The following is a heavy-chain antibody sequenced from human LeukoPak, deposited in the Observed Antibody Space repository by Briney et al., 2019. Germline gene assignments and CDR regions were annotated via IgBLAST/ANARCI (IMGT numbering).Heavy chain of an antibody. J-gene: IGHJ4*02. V-gene: IGHV3-7*01. CDR1: GFTSSSDW. CDR3: ARGSRRSGRYVDY. Sequence: GRSLRLSCSAFGFTSSSDWMSWVRPAPGRGLGRVANIKQDRSEKYYVDSVKRRFTISRDNAKNSLYLQMNSLRAEDTAVYYCARGSRRSGRYVDYWRQGTLVTVSS. CDR2: IKQDRSEK. D-gene: IGHD6-19*01.